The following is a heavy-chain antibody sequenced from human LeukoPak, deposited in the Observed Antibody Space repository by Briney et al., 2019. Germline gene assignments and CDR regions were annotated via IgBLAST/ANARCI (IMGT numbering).Heavy chain of an antibody. D-gene: IGHD4-17*01. V-gene: IGHV4-59*01. CDR2: ISYSGSS. Sequence: SETLSLTCTVSRGSISSYYWSWIRQPPGKGLEWIGYISYSGSSNYSPPLKSRVTISVDTSKKQFSLKLSSVTAAETAVYYCARGHGDPLFDYWGQGILVTVCS. J-gene: IGHJ4*02. CDR1: RGSISSYY. CDR3: ARGHGDPLFDY.